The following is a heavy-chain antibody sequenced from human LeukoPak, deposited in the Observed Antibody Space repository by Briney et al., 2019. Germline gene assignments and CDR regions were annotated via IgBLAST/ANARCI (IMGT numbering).Heavy chain of an antibody. CDR2: INHSGST. Sequence: SETLSLTCAVYGGSFSGYYWSWIRQPPGKGLEWIGEINHSGSTNYNPSLKSRVTISVDTSKNQFSLKLSSVTAADTAVYYCARLDSSGYRRPEGVDYFDYWGQGTLVTVSS. J-gene: IGHJ4*02. V-gene: IGHV4-34*01. D-gene: IGHD3-22*01. CDR3: ARLDSSGYRRPEGVDYFDY. CDR1: GGSFSGYY.